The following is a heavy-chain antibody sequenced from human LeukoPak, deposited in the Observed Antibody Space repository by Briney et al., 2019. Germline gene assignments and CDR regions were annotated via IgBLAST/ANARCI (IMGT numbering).Heavy chain of an antibody. V-gene: IGHV4-30-4*01. D-gene: IGHD5-12*01. CDR3: ARDKDSGYDLFYYGMDV. CDR1: GGSISSGDYY. Sequence: PSETLSLTCTVSGGSISSGDYYWSWIRQPPGMGLEWIGYIYYSGSTYYNPSLKSRVTISVDTSKNQFSLKLSSVTAADTAVYYCARDKDSGYDLFYYGMDVWGQGTTVTVSS. CDR2: IYYSGST. J-gene: IGHJ6*02.